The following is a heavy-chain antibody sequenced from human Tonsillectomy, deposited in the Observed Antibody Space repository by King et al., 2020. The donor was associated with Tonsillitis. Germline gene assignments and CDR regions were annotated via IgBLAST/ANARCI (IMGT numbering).Heavy chain of an antibody. J-gene: IGHJ4*02. CDR3: ARGPTFRDGYTNDY. CDR2: IKQDGSEK. CDR1: GFTFSSYW. V-gene: IGHV3-7*01. Sequence: EVQLVESGGGLVQPGGSLRLSCAASGFTFSSYWMSWVRQAPGKGLEWVANIKQDGSEKYYVDSVKGRFTISRDNAKNSLYLQMNSLRAEDTAVYYCARGPTFRDGYTNDYWGQGTLVTVSS. D-gene: IGHD5-24*01.